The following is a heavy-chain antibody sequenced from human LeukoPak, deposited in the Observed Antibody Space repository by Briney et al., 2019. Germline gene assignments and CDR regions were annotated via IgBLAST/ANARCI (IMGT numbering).Heavy chain of an antibody. CDR3: ATVTAMGDYYFDC. CDR2: LSGSGDKT. J-gene: IGHJ4*02. V-gene: IGHV3-23*01. CDR1: GFIFRTYA. Sequence: GGSLRLSCAASGFIFRTYAMSWVRQAPGKGLEWVSALSGSGDKTFYADSVKGRFTISRDNSKNTLYLQMNSLRAEDTAVYYCATVTAMGDYYFDCWGQGTLVTVSS. D-gene: IGHD3-16*01.